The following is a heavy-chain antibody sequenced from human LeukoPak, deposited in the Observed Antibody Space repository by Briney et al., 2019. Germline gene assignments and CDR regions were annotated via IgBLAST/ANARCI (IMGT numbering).Heavy chain of an antibody. Sequence: SETLSLTCAVYGGSFSGYYWSWIRQPPGKGLEWIGEINHSGSTNYNPSLKSRVTISVDTSKNQFSLKLSSVTAADTAVYYRARGAAADYWGQGTLVTVSS. CDR3: ARGAAADY. J-gene: IGHJ4*02. CDR2: INHSGST. CDR1: GGSFSGYY. D-gene: IGHD6-13*01. V-gene: IGHV4-34*01.